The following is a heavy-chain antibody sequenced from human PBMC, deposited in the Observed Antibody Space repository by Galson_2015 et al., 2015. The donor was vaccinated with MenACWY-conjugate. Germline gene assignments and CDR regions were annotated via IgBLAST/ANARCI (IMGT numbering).Heavy chain of an antibody. J-gene: IGHJ3*02. CDR1: GFSLSTSGMC. V-gene: IGHV2-70*01. CDR2: LGLDDDT. D-gene: IGHD6-6*01. CDR3: ARISSRCCSVRRNAFDI. Sequence: PALVQPTQTLTLTCTFSGFSLSTSGMCVSWIRQPPGKALEWLALLGLDDDTYYNTSLKTSLTISKDTSKNQVVLTMTNLDPVDTAAYYCARISSRCCSVRRNAFDIWGQGTMVTVSS.